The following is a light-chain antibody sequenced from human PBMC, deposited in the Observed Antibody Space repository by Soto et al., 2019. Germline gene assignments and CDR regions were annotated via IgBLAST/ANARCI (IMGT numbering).Light chain of an antibody. CDR2: GAS. J-gene: IGKJ2*01. CDR3: QQYNNWPPYT. Sequence: EIVMTQSPATLSVSPGERATLSCRASQSVGSGLSWYQQKPDQAPRLLIYGASTRATGIPDRFSGSGSGTEFTLTIYSLQAEDSAVYYCQQYNNWPPYTLGQGTKVDI. CDR1: QSVGSG. V-gene: IGKV3-15*01.